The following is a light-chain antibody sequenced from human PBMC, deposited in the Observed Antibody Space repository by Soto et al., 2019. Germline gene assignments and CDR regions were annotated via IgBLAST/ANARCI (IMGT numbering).Light chain of an antibody. CDR1: SSDVGGYNY. V-gene: IGLV2-14*01. CDR3: SSYTSSSKV. Sequence: QSALTQPASVSGSPGQSITISCTGTSSDVGGYNYVSWYQQHPGKVPKLMIYDVSNRPSGVSNRFSGSKSGNTASLTISGLQAEDEADYYCSSYTSSSKVFGTGTKVTVL. J-gene: IGLJ1*01. CDR2: DVS.